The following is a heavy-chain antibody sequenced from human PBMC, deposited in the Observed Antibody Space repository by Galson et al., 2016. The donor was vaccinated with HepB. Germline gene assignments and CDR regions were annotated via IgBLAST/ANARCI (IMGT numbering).Heavy chain of an antibody. CDR2: IRSAGDIT. Sequence: SLRLSCAASGFAFDRRALSWVRQAPGKRLEWVSVIRSAGDITSYADSVKGRFTISRDNSKNTLYPQMDSLRAEDTAIYYCALPNWITTIAVGWFDSWGQGTLVTVSS. D-gene: IGHD6-19*01. CDR3: ALPNWITTIAVGWFDS. J-gene: IGHJ5*01. V-gene: IGHV3-23*01. CDR1: GFAFDRRA.